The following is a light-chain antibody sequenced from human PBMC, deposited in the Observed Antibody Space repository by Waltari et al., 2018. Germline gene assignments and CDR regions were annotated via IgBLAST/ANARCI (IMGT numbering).Light chain of an antibody. CDR3: AAWDDSLSGVI. V-gene: IGLV1-47*01. CDR1: SPNIGTTY. CDR2: RNN. Sequence: QSVLTQPPSASGTPGQRVTISCSGSSPNIGTTYLSWYQHVPGTAPKLLIYRNNQRPSGVPDRVSGSKSATSASLAISGLRSADEADYYCAAWDDSLSGVIFGGGTKLTVL. J-gene: IGLJ2*01.